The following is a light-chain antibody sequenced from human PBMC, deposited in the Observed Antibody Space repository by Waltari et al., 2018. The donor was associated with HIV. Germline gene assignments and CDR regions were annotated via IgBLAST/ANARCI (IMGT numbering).Light chain of an antibody. CDR2: KDT. J-gene: IGLJ2*01. CDR1: AMPKKY. CDR3: QSADSSGIYEI. V-gene: IGLV3-25*03. Sequence: SSELTPPPSMPVSPGQTAGNTFSGAAMPKKYAYWYQQKPGQAPALNINKDTERPSGFPERFSCSNSGTIATLTISGAQAEDEAAYYCQSADSSGIYEIFGGGTKVIVL.